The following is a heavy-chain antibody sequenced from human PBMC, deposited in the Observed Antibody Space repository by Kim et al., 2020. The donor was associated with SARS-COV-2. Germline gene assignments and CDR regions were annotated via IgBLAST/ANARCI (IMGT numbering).Heavy chain of an antibody. D-gene: IGHD5-12*01. J-gene: IGHJ6*02. CDR2: IIPIFGTA. CDR1: GGTFSSYA. V-gene: IGHV1-69*13. Sequence: SVKVSCKASGGTFSSYAISWVRQAPGQGLEWMGGIIPIFGTANYAQKFQGRVTITADESTSTAYMELSSLRSEDTAVYYCARVPVDSGYDKEGYYYYGMDVWGQGTTVTVSS. CDR3: ARVPVDSGYDKEGYYYYGMDV.